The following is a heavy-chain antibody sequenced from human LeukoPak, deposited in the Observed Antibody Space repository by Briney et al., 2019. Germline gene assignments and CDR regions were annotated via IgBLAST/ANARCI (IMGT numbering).Heavy chain of an antibody. CDR3: ARDLELMSSTPGDY. CDR1: GFTVSSNY. D-gene: IGHD2-2*01. V-gene: IGHV3-66*01. Sequence: GGPLRLSCAASGFTVSSNYMSRVRQAPGKGLEWVSVIYSGGSTYYADSVKGRFTISRDNSKNTLYLQMNSLRAEDTAVYYCARDLELMSSTPGDYWGQGTLVTVSS. J-gene: IGHJ4*02. CDR2: IYSGGST.